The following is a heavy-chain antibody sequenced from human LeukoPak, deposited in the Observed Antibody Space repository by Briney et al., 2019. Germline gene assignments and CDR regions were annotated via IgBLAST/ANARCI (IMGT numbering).Heavy chain of an antibody. J-gene: IGHJ6*02. CDR1: GFTFSSFG. CDR3: AKVIRGGYGMDV. CDR2: VSDSSSLT. D-gene: IGHD3-10*01. V-gene: IGHV3-48*02. Sequence: GGSLRLSCAASGFTFSSFGMNWVRQAPGKGLEWVSYVSDSSSLTYYADSVKGRFTISRDNAKNSLSLQLNSLRDEDTAVYFCAKVIRGGYGMDVWGQGTTVTVSS.